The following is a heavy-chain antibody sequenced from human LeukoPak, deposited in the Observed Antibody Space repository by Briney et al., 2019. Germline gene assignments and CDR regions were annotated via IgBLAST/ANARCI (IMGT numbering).Heavy chain of an antibody. CDR1: GFTFSSYG. D-gene: IGHD2-8*01. V-gene: IGHV3-30*02. Sequence: PGGSLRLSCAASGFTFSSYGMHWVRQAPGKGLEWVAFIRYDGSNKYYADSVKGRFTISRDNSKNTLYLQMNSLRAEDTAVYYCAKALMGHRNYFDYWGQGTLVTVSS. J-gene: IGHJ4*02. CDR3: AKALMGHRNYFDY. CDR2: IRYDGSNK.